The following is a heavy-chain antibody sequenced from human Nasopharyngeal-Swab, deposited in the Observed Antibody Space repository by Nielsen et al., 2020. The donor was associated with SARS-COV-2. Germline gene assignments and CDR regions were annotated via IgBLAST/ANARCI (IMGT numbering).Heavy chain of an antibody. CDR3: ARGLEGYSSSWYVDY. V-gene: IGHV4-59*01. J-gene: IGHJ4*02. Sequence: WIRQPPGEGLEWIGYIYYSGSTNYNPSLQSRVAISVDTSKNQFSLKLSSVTAADTAVYYCARGLEGYSSSWYVDYWGQGTLVTVSS. CDR2: IYYSGST. D-gene: IGHD6-13*01.